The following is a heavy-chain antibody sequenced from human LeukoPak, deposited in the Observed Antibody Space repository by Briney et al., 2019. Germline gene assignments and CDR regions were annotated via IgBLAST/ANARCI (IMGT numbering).Heavy chain of an antibody. CDR3: AKTVIVVDIEYFQH. V-gene: IGHV3-23*01. CDR1: GFTFSSYA. D-gene: IGHD3-22*01. J-gene: IGHJ1*01. CDR2: ISGSGDST. Sequence: GGSLRLSCAASGFTFSSYAMSWVRQAPGKGLEWVSAISGSGDSTYYADSVKGRFTISRDNSKNTLYLQMNSLRAEDTAVYYCAKTVIVVDIEYFQHWGQGTLVTVSS.